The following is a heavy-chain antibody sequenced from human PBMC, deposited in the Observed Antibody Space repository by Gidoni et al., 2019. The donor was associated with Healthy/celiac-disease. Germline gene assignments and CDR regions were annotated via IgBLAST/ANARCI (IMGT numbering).Heavy chain of an antibody. CDR1: GYTFTGYY. Sequence: QVQLVQSGAEVKKPGASVKVSCKASGYTFTGYYMHWVRQAPGQGLEWMGWINPNSGGTNYAQKFQGRVTMTRDTSISTAYMELSRLRSDDTAVYYCARGGLRLGELSHRSAFDILGQGTMVTVSS. J-gene: IGHJ3*02. CDR3: ARGGLRLGELSHRSAFDI. V-gene: IGHV1-2*02. D-gene: IGHD3-16*02. CDR2: INPNSGGT.